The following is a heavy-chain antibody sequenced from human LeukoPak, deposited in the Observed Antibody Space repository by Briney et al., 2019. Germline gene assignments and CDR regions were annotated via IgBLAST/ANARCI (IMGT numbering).Heavy chain of an antibody. D-gene: IGHD4-17*01. J-gene: IGHJ4*02. V-gene: IGHV4-61*05. CDR1: GGSISSSSYY. Sequence: SETLSLTCTVSGGSISSSSYYWGWIRQPPGKGLEWIGYIYYSGSTNYNPSLKSRVTISVDTSKNQFSLKLSSVTAADTAVYYCARTTVTTAYYFDYWGQGTLVTVSS. CDR2: IYYSGST. CDR3: ARTTVTTAYYFDY.